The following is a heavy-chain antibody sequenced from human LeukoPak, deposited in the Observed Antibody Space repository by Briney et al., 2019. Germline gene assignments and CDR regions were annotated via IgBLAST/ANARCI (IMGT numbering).Heavy chain of an antibody. CDR3: AREGVAARPGYYYYMDV. J-gene: IGHJ6*03. V-gene: IGHV1-69*13. CDR1: GGTFSSYA. Sequence: SVKVSYKASGGTFSSYAISWVRQAPGQGLEWMGGIIPIFGTANYAQKFQGRVTITADESTSTAYMELSSLRSEDTAVYYCAREGVAARPGYYYYMDVWGKGTTVTVSS. D-gene: IGHD6-6*01. CDR2: IIPIFGTA.